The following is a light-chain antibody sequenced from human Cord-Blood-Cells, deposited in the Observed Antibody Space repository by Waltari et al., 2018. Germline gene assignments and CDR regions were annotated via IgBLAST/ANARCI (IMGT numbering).Light chain of an antibody. CDR3: QQYNSYTSYT. V-gene: IGKV1-5*01. J-gene: IGKJ2*01. CDR2: DAS. Sequence: DIQMSQSHSTLSASVGDRVTITCRASQSISSWLAWYRQKPGQAPKLLIYDASSLERGVPSRFSRSGSGTEVTLTISSLQPDDFSTYYCQQYNSYTSYTFGQGTKLEIK. CDR1: QSISSW.